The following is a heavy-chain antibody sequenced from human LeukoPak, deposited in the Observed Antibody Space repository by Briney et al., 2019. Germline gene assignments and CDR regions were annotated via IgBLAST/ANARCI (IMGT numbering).Heavy chain of an antibody. V-gene: IGHV4-59*01. CDR1: GGSINSYY. CDR2: IHYTGST. J-gene: IGHJ5*02. CDR3: ARGGYCGSGNDFRFDP. Sequence: SETLSLTCTVSGGSINSYYWSWIRQPPGKGLECIGYIHYTGSTNYNPSLKSRVTISVDTSKSQFSLKLSSVAAADTAIYYCARGGYCGSGNDFRFDPWGQGTLVTVSS. D-gene: IGHD3-10*01.